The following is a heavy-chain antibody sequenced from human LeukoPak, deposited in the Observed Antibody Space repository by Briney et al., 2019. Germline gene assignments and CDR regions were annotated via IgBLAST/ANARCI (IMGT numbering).Heavy chain of an antibody. CDR1: GGSFIGYY. CDR3: ARGGMVRGTIDY. D-gene: IGHD3-10*01. V-gene: IGHV4-34*01. CDR2: INHSGST. J-gene: IGHJ4*02. Sequence: SETLSLTCAVYGGSFIGYYWSWIRQPPGKGLEWIGEINHSGSTNYNPSLKSRVTISVDTSKNQFSLKLSSVTAADTAVYYCARGGMVRGTIDYWGQGTLITVSS.